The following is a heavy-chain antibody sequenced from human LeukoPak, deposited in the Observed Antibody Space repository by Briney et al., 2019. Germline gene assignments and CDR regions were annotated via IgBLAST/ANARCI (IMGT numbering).Heavy chain of an antibody. J-gene: IGHJ4*02. V-gene: IGHV1-69*01. CDR1: GGTFSSYA. Sequence: SVKVSCKASGGTFSSYAISWVRQAPGQGLEWMGGIIPIFGTANYAQKFQGRVTITADESTSTAHMELRSLRSEDTAVYYCATDGDRYGYELDYWGQGTLVTVSS. CDR3: ATDGDRYGYELDY. CDR2: IIPIFGTA. D-gene: IGHD5-18*01.